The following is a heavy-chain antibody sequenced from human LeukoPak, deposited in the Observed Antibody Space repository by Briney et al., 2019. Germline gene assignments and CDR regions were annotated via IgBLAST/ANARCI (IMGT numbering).Heavy chain of an antibody. D-gene: IGHD6-6*01. V-gene: IGHV3-30*04. CDR2: IFDENNK. Sequence: PGRSLRLSCEASGLTFSTFAMHWVRQAPGKGPEWVAVIFDENNKFHADSVKGRFTISRDNSKNTLYLQMNSLRTEDTAVYYCARDPIAAAPDYFDYWGQGTLVTVSS. CDR3: ARDPIAAAPDYFDY. CDR1: GLTFSTFA. J-gene: IGHJ4*02.